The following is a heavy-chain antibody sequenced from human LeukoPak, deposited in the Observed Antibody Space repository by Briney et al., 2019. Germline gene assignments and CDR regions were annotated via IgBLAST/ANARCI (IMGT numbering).Heavy chain of an antibody. CDR2: MYYSGST. D-gene: IGHD3-22*01. J-gene: IGHJ5*02. V-gene: IGHV4-30-4*01. CDR1: GGSISSGDYY. Sequence: SQTLSLTCTVSGGSISSGDYYWSWIRQPPGKGLEWIAYMYYSGSTYYNPSLKSRVTMSAGTSKNQLSLKLSSVTAADTAVYYCARPYYYDSRIDPWGQGILVTVSS. CDR3: ARPYYYDSRIDP.